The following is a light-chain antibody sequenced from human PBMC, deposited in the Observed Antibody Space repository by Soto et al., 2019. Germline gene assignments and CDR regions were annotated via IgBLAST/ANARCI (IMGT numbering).Light chain of an antibody. V-gene: IGKV1-5*01. Sequence: IQMTQSPSTLSASVGDRVSINCRASQRISRWLAWSQQKPGKAPKLLIHDATSLESGVPSRFSDSGSGTEFNLCVSSLQHDDFATYFCKQYRSYYSFAQGTKGQIK. CDR1: QRISRW. CDR2: DAT. J-gene: IGKJ1*01. CDR3: KQYRSYYS.